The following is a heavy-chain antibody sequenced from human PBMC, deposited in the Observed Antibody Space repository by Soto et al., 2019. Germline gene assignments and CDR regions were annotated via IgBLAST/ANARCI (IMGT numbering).Heavy chain of an antibody. D-gene: IGHD4-17*01. J-gene: IGHJ6*02. CDR1: GGTFSSYA. CDR3: ARSAEDYASYYYYYGMDV. V-gene: IGHV1-69*12. CDR2: IIPLFGTA. Sequence: QVQLVQSGAEVKKPGSSVKVSCKASGGTFSSYAISWVRQAPGQGLEWMGGIIPLFGTANYAQKFQGRVTITADESTSTAYMELSSLRSEDTAVYYCARSAEDYASYYYYYGMDVWGQGTTVTVSS.